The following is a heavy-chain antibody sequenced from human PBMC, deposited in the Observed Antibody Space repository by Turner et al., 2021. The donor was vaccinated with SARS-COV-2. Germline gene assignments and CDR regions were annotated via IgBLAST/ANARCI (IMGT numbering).Heavy chain of an antibody. CDR1: GFTVSSNY. J-gene: IGHJ5*02. CDR3: TGRGKVSYTWFDP. Sequence: EVQLVESGGGLIQPGGSLRLSCAASGFTVSSNYMSWVRQAPGKGLEWVGRIKSKTDGGTTDYAAPVKGRFTISRDDSENTLYLQMNSLKTEDTAVYYCTGRGKVSYTWFDPWGQGTLVTVSS. D-gene: IGHD2-8*01. CDR2: IKSKTDGGTT. V-gene: IGHV3-15*01.